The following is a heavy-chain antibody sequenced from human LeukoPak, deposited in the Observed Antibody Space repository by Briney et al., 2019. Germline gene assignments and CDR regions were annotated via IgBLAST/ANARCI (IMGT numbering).Heavy chain of an antibody. CDR3: ARTHTYIPHDYFDY. D-gene: IGHD1-1*01. CDR2: IYYSGST. J-gene: IGHJ4*02. CDR1: GDSISNGGYY. Sequence: PSETLSLTCIVSGDSISNGGYYWSWIRQLPGKGLEWIGYIYYSGSTDYNPSLQSRVLISVDTSKNQFSLRLSAVTAADTPVYYCARTHTYIPHDYFDYWGQGTLVTVSS. V-gene: IGHV4-31*02.